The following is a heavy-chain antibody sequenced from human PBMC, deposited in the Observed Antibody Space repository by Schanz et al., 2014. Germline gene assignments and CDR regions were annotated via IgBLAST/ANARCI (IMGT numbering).Heavy chain of an antibody. CDR2: IWYDGNNK. CDR3: AKSYDTSGYSGFDY. V-gene: IGHV3-33*06. Sequence: HVQLVESGGGVVQPGGSLRLSCAASGFTFSAFGMHWVRQAPGKGLEWVAVIWYDGNNKYYADSVKGRFTISRDNSKNILYLQMNSLRAEDTALYYCAKSYDTSGYSGFDYWGQGTLVTVSS. D-gene: IGHD3-22*01. J-gene: IGHJ4*02. CDR1: GFTFSAFG.